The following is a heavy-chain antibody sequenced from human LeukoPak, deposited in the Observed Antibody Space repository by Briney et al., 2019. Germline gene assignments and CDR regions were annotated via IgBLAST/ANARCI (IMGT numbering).Heavy chain of an antibody. D-gene: IGHD2-2*01. CDR3: ARSESEVVPAANDYYYGMDV. J-gene: IGHJ6*02. CDR1: GGTFSSYA. Sequence: SVKVSCKASGGTFSSYAISWVRQAPGQGLEWMGGIIPILGTANYAQKFQGRVTITADESTSTAYMEMSSLRSEDTAVYYCARSESEVVPAANDYYYGMDVWGQGTTVTVSS. V-gene: IGHV1-69*01. CDR2: IIPILGTA.